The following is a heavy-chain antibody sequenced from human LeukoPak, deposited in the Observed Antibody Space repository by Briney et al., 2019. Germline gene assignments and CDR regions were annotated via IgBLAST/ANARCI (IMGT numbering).Heavy chain of an antibody. CDR3: ARDSCSSNSCSFDY. V-gene: IGHV4-59*02. CDR2: THHSGNA. CDR1: GDSVSGYY. D-gene: IGHD2-2*01. J-gene: IGHJ4*02. Sequence: SETLSLTCIVSGDSVSGYYWNWIRQPPGKGLEWIAYTHHSGNALYNPSLKSRVTTSVDTSKNQFSLSLSSVTAADTAVYYCARDSCSSNSCSFDYWGQGTLVTVSS.